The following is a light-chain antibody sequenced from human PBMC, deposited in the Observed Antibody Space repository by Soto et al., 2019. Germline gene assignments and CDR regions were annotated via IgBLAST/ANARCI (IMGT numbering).Light chain of an antibody. J-gene: IGKJ1*01. CDR2: DAS. V-gene: IGKV3-15*01. CDR3: QQYNNWPRT. Sequence: IVMTQSPDTLSVSPGGRATLSCRTSQSITTNLAWYQQKPGQAPRLPISDASTRATGIPARFSGSGSETEFTLTISSLHSEDFAVYYCQQYNNWPRTFGQGTKV. CDR1: QSITTN.